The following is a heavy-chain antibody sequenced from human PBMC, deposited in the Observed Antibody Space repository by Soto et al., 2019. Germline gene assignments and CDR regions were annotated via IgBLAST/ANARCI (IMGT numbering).Heavy chain of an antibody. D-gene: IGHD3-10*01. CDR1: GFMFSSYA. CDR2: IRGSGDDT. V-gene: IGHV3-23*01. J-gene: IGHJ4*02. Sequence: GGSLRLSCEASGFMFSSYAMLWVRQAPGKGLEWVSTIRGSGDDTYYADSVRGRFTISRDISKNTLYLQMNSLRVEDTALSYCTKDRWGDGDKKPGIDYWGQGTLVTVSS. CDR3: TKDRWGDGDKKPGIDY.